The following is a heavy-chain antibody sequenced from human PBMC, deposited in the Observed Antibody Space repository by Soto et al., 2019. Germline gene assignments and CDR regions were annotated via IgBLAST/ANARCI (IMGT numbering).Heavy chain of an antibody. V-gene: IGHV1-69*12. CDR2: IIPIFGTA. D-gene: IGHD6-6*01. CDR1: GGTFSSYA. J-gene: IGHJ4*02. Sequence: QVQLVQSGAEVKKPGSSVKVSCKASGGTFSSYAISWVRQAPGQGLEWMGGIIPIFGTANYAQKFQGRVTITADESTSTAYMELSSLRSEDTAVYYCARVIAEDLEENIAARRGSFDYWGQGTLVTVFS. CDR3: ARVIAEDLEENIAARRGSFDY.